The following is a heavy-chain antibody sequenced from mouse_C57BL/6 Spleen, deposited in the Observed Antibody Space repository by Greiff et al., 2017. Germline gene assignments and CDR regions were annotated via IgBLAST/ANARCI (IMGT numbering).Heavy chain of an antibody. D-gene: IGHD1-1*01. CDR3: ARSLLLRYPYYFDY. J-gene: IGHJ2*01. CDR1: GFTFTDYY. CDR2: IRNKANGYTT. V-gene: IGHV7-3*01. Sequence: EVQLVESGGGLVQPGGSLSLSCAASGFTFTDYYMSWVRQPPGKALEWLGFIRNKANGYTTEYSASVKGRFTISRDNSQSILYLQMNALRAEDSATYYCARSLLLRYPYYFDYWGQGTTLTVSS.